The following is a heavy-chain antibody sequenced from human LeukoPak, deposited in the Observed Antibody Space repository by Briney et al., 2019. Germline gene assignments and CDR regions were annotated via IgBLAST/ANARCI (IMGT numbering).Heavy chain of an antibody. J-gene: IGHJ1*01. Sequence: AGGSLRHSCAASGFSFSDYYMTWIRQAPGKGLEWVSYISSGGDFIHYADSVEGRFTISRDNTKKSLYLQMNSLRAEDTAVYFCASYDSSGYGALQHWGQGTLVTVSS. CDR1: GFSFSDYY. D-gene: IGHD3-22*01. CDR3: ASYDSSGYGALQH. V-gene: IGHV3-11*04. CDR2: ISSGGDFI.